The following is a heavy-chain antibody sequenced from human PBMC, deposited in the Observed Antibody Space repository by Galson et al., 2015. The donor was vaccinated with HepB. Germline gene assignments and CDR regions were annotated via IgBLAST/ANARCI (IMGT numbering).Heavy chain of an antibody. CDR3: ARGVTGIVGAKRIDY. CDR1: GFTFTSYS. D-gene: IGHD1-26*01. Sequence: SLRLSCAASGFTFTSYSMNWVRQAPGKGLEWVSSISSSSSYICYADSVKGRFTISRDNAKNSLSLQMNSLRAEDTAVYYCARGVTGIVGAKRIDYWGQGTLVTVSS. J-gene: IGHJ4*02. V-gene: IGHV3-21*01. CDR2: ISSSSSYI.